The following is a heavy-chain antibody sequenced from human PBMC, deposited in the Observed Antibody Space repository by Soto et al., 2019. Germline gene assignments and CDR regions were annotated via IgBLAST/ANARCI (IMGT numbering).Heavy chain of an antibody. CDR2: ISGSGDST. Sequence: SWVRHAPGEVREGVSAISGSGDSTYYADSVKGRFTISRDNSKNTLYLQMNGLRAEDTAVYYCATLGSYYDILPGPGRWGQGTLVTVSS. J-gene: IGHJ4*02. V-gene: IGHV3-23*01. CDR3: ATLGSYYDILPGPGR. D-gene: IGHD3-9*01.